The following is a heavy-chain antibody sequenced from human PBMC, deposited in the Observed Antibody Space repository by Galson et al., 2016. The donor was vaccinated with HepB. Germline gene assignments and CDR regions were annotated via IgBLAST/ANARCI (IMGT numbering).Heavy chain of an antibody. CDR1: GFTVSDCS. D-gene: IGHD2-21*01. V-gene: IGHV3-66*01. J-gene: IGHJ4*02. Sequence: SLRLSCAASGFTVSDCSMIWVRQAPGKGLEWVSLIYRGGSTHYADSVKGRVTISRDNSKNTLYLQMSSLKVEDTAVYYCAVVGDVSRDWGQGILVTVSS. CDR2: IYRGGST. CDR3: AVVGDVSRD.